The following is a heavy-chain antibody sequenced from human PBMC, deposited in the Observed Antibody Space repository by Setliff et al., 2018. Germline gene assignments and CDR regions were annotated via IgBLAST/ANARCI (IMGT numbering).Heavy chain of an antibody. V-gene: IGHV4-4*01. CDR3: ARTPRGGNSAFDI. Sequence: KPSETLSLTCAVSGASISSDNWWSWVRQPPGEGLEWIGEIYHTENSNYNPSLKSRVTITIDKFSHRFSLGLTSVTAADTAVYCCARTPRGGNSAFDIWGQGTMVTVS. CDR2: IYHTENS. J-gene: IGHJ3*02. D-gene: IGHD2-21*01. CDR1: GASISSDNW.